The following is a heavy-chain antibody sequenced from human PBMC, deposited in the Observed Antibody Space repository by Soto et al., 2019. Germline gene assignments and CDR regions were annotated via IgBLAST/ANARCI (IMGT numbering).Heavy chain of an antibody. V-gene: IGHV1-69*14. D-gene: IGHD1-26*01. CDR3: ARDQVGASSFDY. Sequence: QVQLVQSGTEVTKPGSSVQVSCKVSGDTFRSNGISWVRQVPGQGLDWMGGIIPIYGTVNYALKFLGRVTITADKSTSTAYMELSGLRPEDTGVYYCARDQVGASSFDYWGQGTRVTVSS. CDR2: IIPIYGTV. CDR1: GDTFRSNG. J-gene: IGHJ4*02.